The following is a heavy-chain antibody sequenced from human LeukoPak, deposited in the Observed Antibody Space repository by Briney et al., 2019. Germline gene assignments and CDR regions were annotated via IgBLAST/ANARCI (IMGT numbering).Heavy chain of an antibody. V-gene: IGHV3-74*01. D-gene: IGHD2-15*01. CDR1: GFAFNDYW. Sequence: TGGSLRLSCAASGFAFNDYWMNWVRQVPGKGLMWVARINSDGTRTTYADPVKGRFTVSRDGAKNTLYLQMNSLRAEDTAVYYCARDRSRWSIAPDADVWGQGTTVTVSS. J-gene: IGHJ6*02. CDR2: INSDGTRT. CDR3: ARDRSRWSIAPDADV.